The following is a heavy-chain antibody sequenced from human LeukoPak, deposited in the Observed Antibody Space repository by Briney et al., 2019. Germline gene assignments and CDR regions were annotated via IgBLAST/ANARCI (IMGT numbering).Heavy chain of an antibody. CDR1: GFTFDDYG. V-gene: IGHV3-20*01. CDR3: ARAYSGDYYYGMDV. CDR2: INWNGGST. D-gene: IGHD1-26*01. J-gene: IGHJ6*02. Sequence: GGSLRLSCAASGFTFDDYGMSWVRQAPGNGLEWVSGINWNGGSTGYADSVKGRFTISRDNAKNSLYLQMNSLRAEDTALYHCARAYSGDYYYGMDVWGQGTTVTVSS.